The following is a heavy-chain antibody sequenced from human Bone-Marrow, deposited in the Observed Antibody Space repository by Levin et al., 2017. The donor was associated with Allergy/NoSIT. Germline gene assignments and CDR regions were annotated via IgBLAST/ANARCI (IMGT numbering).Heavy chain of an antibody. CDR1: GFTFSSYA. Sequence: GESLKISCAASGFTFSSYAMSWVRQAPGKGLEWVSAISGSGGSTYYADSVKGRFTISRDNSKNTLYLQMNSLRAEDTAVYYCAGLAVAGTIGGAFDIWGQGTMVTVSS. V-gene: IGHV3-23*01. J-gene: IGHJ3*02. CDR2: ISGSGGST. CDR3: AGLAVAGTIGGAFDI. D-gene: IGHD6-19*01.